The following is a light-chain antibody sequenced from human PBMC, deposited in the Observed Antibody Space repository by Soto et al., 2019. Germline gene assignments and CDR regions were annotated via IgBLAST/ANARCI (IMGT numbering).Light chain of an antibody. Sequence: NFMLTQPHSVSESPGKTVIISCTRSRGSIASNYGHWYQQRPGSSPTTVIYEDNQRPSGVPDRFSGSIDSSSNSASLTISGLETEDEADYFCQSYDATNQVFGGGTKLTVL. J-gene: IGLJ3*02. CDR3: QSYDATNQV. CDR2: EDN. V-gene: IGLV6-57*01. CDR1: RGSIASNY.